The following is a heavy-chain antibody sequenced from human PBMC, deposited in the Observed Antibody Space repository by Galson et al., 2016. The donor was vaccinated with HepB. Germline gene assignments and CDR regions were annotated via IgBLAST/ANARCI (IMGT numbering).Heavy chain of an antibody. D-gene: IGHD6-6*01. CDR3: ARALPDYSSSSPRLHSSMDV. J-gene: IGHJ6*02. CDR2: IHHSGST. CDR1: GASISSSTY. V-gene: IGHV4-4*02. Sequence: SETLSLTCAVSGASISSSTYWSWVRQPPGKGLEWIGEIHHSGSTNYNPSLQSRVTISVDKSKNQFSLKLSSVTAPDTAVYYCARALPDYSSSSPRLHSSMDVWGLGTTVTVSS.